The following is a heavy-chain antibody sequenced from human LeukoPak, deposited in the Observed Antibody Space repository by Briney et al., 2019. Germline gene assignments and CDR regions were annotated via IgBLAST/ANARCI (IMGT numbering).Heavy chain of an antibody. CDR3: ASSYYDILTGYTHFDC. D-gene: IGHD3-9*01. Sequence: SETLSLTCTVSGGSISSSSYYWGWIRQPPGKGLEWIGSIYYSGSTYYNPSLKSRVTISVDTSKNQFSLKLSSVTAADTAVYYCASSYYDILTGYTHFDCWGQGTLVTVSS. V-gene: IGHV4-39*01. J-gene: IGHJ4*02. CDR1: GGSISSSSYY. CDR2: IYYSGST.